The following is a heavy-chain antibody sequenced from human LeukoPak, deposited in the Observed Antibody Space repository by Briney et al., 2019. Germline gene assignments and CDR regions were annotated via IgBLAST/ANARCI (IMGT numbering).Heavy chain of an antibody. V-gene: IGHV1-2*02. J-gene: IGHJ4*02. CDR3: ARRLTGVGY. Sequence: GASVTVSCKASGYTFTAYYMNWVRQAPGQGLEWMGWINPNSGGTNYAQNFQGRVTMTRDTSISTVYMELNSLRSDDTAVYYCARRLTGVGYWGQGTQVTVSS. CDR1: GYTFTAYY. CDR2: INPNSGGT. D-gene: IGHD7-27*01.